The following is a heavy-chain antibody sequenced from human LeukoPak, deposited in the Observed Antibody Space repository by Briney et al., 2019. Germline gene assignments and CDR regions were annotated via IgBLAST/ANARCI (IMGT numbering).Heavy chain of an antibody. D-gene: IGHD3-10*01. J-gene: IGHJ5*02. CDR1: GYSISSGYY. CDR3: AREIGGGIGELLENNWFDP. V-gene: IGHV4-38-2*02. CDR2: IYHSGST. Sequence: SETLSLTCAVSGYSISSGYYWGWIRQPPGKGLEWIGSIYHSGSTYYNPSLKSRVTISVDTSKNQFSLKLSSVTAADTAVYYCAREIGGGIGELLENNWFDPWGQGTLVTVSS.